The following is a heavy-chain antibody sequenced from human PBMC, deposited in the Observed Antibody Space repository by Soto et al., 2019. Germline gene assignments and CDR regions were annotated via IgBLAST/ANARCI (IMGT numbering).Heavy chain of an antibody. D-gene: IGHD2-2*01. Sequence: GGSLRLSCAASGFTFSSYSMNWVRQAPGKGLEWVSYISSSSSTIYYADSVKGRFTISRDNAKNSLYLQMNSLRAEDTAVYYCASLCSSTSCYDFDYMDVWGKGTTVTVSS. J-gene: IGHJ6*03. V-gene: IGHV3-48*01. CDR1: GFTFSSYS. CDR2: ISSSSSTI. CDR3: ASLCSSTSCYDFDYMDV.